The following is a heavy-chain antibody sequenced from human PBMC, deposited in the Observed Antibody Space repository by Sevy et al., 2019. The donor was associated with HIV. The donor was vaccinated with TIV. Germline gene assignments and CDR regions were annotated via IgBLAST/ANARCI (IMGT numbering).Heavy chain of an antibody. J-gene: IGHJ5*02. CDR1: GFTFSTSG. D-gene: IGHD6-19*01. CDR2: ISSDGSDT. Sequence: GGSLRLSCEASGFTFSTSGMHWVRQAPGKGLEWVTLISSDGSDTYYADSVKGRFTVSRDNSENTVFLQMDSLRPDDTARYYCAKEGVPVSSGYYRDFYSWGQGTLVTVSS. V-gene: IGHV3-30*18. CDR3: AKEGVPVSSGYYRDFYS.